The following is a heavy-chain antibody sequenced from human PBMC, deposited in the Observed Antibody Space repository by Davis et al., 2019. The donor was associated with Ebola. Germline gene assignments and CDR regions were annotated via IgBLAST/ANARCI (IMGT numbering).Heavy chain of an antibody. Sequence: GESLKISCAASGSTFSSYAMSWVRQAPGKGLEWVSAISGSGGSTYYADSVKGRFTISRDNSKNTLYLQMNSLRAEDTAVYYCAKVSSSGWYYFDYWGQGTLVTVSS. D-gene: IGHD6-19*01. J-gene: IGHJ4*02. CDR3: AKVSSSGWYYFDY. CDR1: GSTFSSYA. V-gene: IGHV3-23*01. CDR2: ISGSGGST.